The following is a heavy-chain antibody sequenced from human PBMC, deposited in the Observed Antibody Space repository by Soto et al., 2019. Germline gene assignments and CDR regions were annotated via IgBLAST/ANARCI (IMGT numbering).Heavy chain of an antibody. J-gene: IGHJ1*01. Sequence: QVQLVESGGGVVQPGRSLRLSCAASGFTFSSYGMHWVRQAPGKGLEWVAVIWYDGSNKYYADSVKGRFTISRDNSKNTLYLQMNSLRAEDTAVYYCARGSVGQWLVLVAEDFQNWGQGTLVAVGS. CDR2: IWYDGSNK. D-gene: IGHD6-19*01. V-gene: IGHV3-33*01. CDR1: GFTFSSYG. CDR3: ARGSVGQWLVLVAEDFQN.